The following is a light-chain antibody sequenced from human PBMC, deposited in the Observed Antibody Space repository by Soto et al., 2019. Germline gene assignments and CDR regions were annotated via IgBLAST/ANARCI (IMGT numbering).Light chain of an antibody. J-gene: IGKJ3*01. Sequence: EIVLTQSPATLSLSPGERVTLSCRASQNVSTYLAWYQQKPGQAPRLLIYDASARATGIPARFSGSGSGTDFTLTICSPEPEDFAVYYCQQRTNWLTFGPGTKVDIK. CDR3: QQRTNWLT. V-gene: IGKV3-11*01. CDR1: QNVSTY. CDR2: DAS.